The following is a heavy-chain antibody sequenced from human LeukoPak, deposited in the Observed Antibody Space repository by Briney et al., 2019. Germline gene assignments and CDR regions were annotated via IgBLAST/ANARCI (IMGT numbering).Heavy chain of an antibody. V-gene: IGHV3-21*01. D-gene: IGHD3-22*01. CDR1: GFTFSSYS. CDR3: ARADYDSSGTFDY. CDR2: ISSSTYI. Sequence: GGPLRLSCAASGFTFSSYSMNWVRQAPGKGLEWVSSISSSTYIYYADSVQGRFTISRDNAKNSLYLQMNSLRADDTAVYYCARADYDSSGTFDYWGQGTLVTVSS. J-gene: IGHJ4*02.